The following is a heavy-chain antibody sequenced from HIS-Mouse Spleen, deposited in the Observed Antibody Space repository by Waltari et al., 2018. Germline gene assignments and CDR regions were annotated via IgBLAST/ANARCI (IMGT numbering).Heavy chain of an antibody. CDR2: INPNRGGT. J-gene: IGHJ6*02. Sequence: QVQLVQSGAEVKKPGASVKVSCKASGYTFTGYYMHWVRQAPGQGLEWMGWINPNRGGTTYARKFQGRVTMTRDTSISTAYMELGRLRSDDTAVYYCARVGYSGSYYYGMDVWGQGTTVTVSS. D-gene: IGHD1-26*01. CDR1: GYTFTGYY. CDR3: ARVGYSGSYYYGMDV. V-gene: IGHV1-2*02.